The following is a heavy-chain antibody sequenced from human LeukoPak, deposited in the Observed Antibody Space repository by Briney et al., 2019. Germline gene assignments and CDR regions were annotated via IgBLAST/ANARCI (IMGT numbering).Heavy chain of an antibody. J-gene: IGHJ2*01. V-gene: IGHV3-7*01. CDR1: GFTFNSYW. CDR3: ARKGWYSDL. CDR2: INQDGSQK. Sequence: GGSLRLSCAASGFTFNSYWMTWVRQAPGKGLEWVAGINQDGSQKYYVESLKGRFTISRDNAKNSHYLQMNSLRAEDTAVYYCARKGWYSDLWGRGTLVSVSS.